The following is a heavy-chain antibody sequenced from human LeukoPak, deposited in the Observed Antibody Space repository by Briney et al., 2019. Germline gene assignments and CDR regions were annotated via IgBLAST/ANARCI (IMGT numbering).Heavy chain of an antibody. V-gene: IGHV4-34*01. CDR3: ARSNSFYYDS. CDR2: INHSGST. CDR1: GGSFSGYY. Sequence: SETLSLTCAVYGGSFSGYYWSWIRQPPGKGLEWIGEINHSGSTNYNPSLKSRVTISVDTSKNQFSLRLSSVTAADTAVYYCARSNSFYYDSWGQGTPVTVSS. D-gene: IGHD3-16*01. J-gene: IGHJ5*02.